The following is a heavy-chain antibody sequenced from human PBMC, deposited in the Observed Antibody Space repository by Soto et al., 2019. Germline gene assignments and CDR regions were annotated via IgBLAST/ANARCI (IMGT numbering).Heavy chain of an antibody. J-gene: IGHJ6*02. CDR2: MNPNSSNT. V-gene: IGHV1-8*01. CDR3: ARGPYYCSSTSCYRPYGMDV. CDR1: GYTFTSYD. Sequence: ASVKVSCKASGYTFTSYDINWVRQATGQGLEWMGWMNPNSSNTGYAQKFQGRVTMTRNTSISTAYMELSSLRSEDTAVYYCARGPYYCSSTSCYRPYGMDVWGQGTTVTVSS. D-gene: IGHD2-2*01.